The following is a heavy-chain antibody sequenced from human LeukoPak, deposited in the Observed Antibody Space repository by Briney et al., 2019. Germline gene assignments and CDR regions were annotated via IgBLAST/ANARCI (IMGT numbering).Heavy chain of an antibody. J-gene: IGHJ4*02. CDR2: ISNSGSTI. Sequence: GGSLRLSCAASGFTFSNYEMNWVRQAPGKGLEWVSYISNSGSTIYYADSVKGRFTISRDNSKNTLYLQMNSLRAEDTAVYYCARSGSGWFDFWGQGTLVTVSS. CDR3: ARSGSGWFDF. V-gene: IGHV3-48*03. CDR1: GFTFSNYE. D-gene: IGHD6-19*01.